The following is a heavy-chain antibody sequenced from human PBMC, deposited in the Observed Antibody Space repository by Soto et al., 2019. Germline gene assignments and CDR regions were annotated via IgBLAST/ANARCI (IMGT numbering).Heavy chain of an antibody. D-gene: IGHD4-17*01. Sequence: SGGSLRLSCAASGFTFSSYSMNWVRQAPGKGLEWVSSISSSSSYIYYADSVKGRFTISRDNAKNSLYLQMNSLRAEDTAVYYCARENRGYGDYPYYYGMDVWGQGTTVTVSS. CDR3: ARENRGYGDYPYYYGMDV. V-gene: IGHV3-21*01. J-gene: IGHJ6*02. CDR2: ISSSSSYI. CDR1: GFTFSSYS.